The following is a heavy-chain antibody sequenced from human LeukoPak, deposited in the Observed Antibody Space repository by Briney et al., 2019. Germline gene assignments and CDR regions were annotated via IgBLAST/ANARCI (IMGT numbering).Heavy chain of an antibody. CDR1: GFTFSSYS. Sequence: GGSLRLSCAASGFTFSSYSMNWVRQAPGKGLKWVSSISSSSSYIYYADSVKGRFTISRDNAKNSLYLQMNSLRAEDTAVYYCARDRSGLLWFGELNYFDYWGQGTLVTVSS. D-gene: IGHD3-10*01. V-gene: IGHV3-21*01. CDR3: ARDRSGLLWFGELNYFDY. J-gene: IGHJ4*02. CDR2: ISSSSSYI.